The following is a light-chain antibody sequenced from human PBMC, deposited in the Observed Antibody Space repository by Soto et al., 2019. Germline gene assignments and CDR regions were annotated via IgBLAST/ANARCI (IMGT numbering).Light chain of an antibody. CDR2: GSS. CDR1: QSISSY. CDR3: QQYDISQLT. Sequence: EIVLTQSPGTLSLSPGERATLSCRASQSISSYLAWYQQKPGQAPRLLIYGSSSRVTGIPDRFSGSGSGTDFTLTISGLEPEDFAVYYCQQYDISQLTFGGGTKVEIK. J-gene: IGKJ4*01. V-gene: IGKV3-20*01.